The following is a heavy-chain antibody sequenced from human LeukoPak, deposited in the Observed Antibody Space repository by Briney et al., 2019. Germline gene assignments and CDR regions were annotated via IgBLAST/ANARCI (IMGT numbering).Heavy chain of an antibody. J-gene: IGHJ4*02. D-gene: IGHD3-3*01. V-gene: IGHV3-23*01. Sequence: GGSLRLSCAASGFTFSSYAMSWVRQAPGKGLEWVSAISGSGGSTYYADSVKGRFTISRDNSKNTLYLQMNSLRAADTAVYYCAKDSFILLFLDWLPDYWGQGTLVTVSS. CDR3: AKDSFILLFLDWLPDY. CDR2: ISGSGGST. CDR1: GFTFSSYA.